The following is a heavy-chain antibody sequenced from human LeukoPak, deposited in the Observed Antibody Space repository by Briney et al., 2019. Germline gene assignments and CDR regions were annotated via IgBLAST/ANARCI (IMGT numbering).Heavy chain of an antibody. CDR3: AKGSEQWLDRFMDV. D-gene: IGHD6-19*01. Sequence: PGGSLRLSCAASGFTFSSYWMSWVRQAPGKGLEWVSGISWNSGSIGYADSVKGRFTISRDNAKNSLYLQMNSLRAEDTALYYCAKGSEQWLDRFMDVWGKGTTVTISS. J-gene: IGHJ6*04. CDR2: ISWNSGSI. CDR1: GFTFSSYW. V-gene: IGHV3-9*01.